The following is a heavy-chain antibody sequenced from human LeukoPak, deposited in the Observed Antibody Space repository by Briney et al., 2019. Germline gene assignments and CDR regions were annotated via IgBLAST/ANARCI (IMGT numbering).Heavy chain of an antibody. D-gene: IGHD3-22*01. CDR2: ISGSGDNT. CDR3: AKGSYYDSSGSFYFDY. J-gene: IGHJ4*02. Sequence: GSLRLSCATSGFTFSSYAMSWVRQAPGKGLEWVSGISGSGDNTYYADSVKGRFTISRDNSKNTLYVQVNSLGTEDTAAYYCAKGSYYDSSGSFYFDYWGQGTLVTVSS. CDR1: GFTFSSYA. V-gene: IGHV3-23*01.